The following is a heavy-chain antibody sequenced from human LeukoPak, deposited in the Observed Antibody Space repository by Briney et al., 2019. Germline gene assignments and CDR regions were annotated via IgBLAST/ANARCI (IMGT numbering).Heavy chain of an antibody. V-gene: IGHV3-23*01. CDR1: GFTFNSYA. CDR3: ARQSLGASGLDH. J-gene: IGHJ4*02. CDR2: ISGSGGST. Sequence: GGSLRLSCAASGFTFNSYAMNWVRQAPGRGLEWVSAISGSGGSTYYADSVKGRFTISRDNSKNTLYLQMNSLRVDDTAIYYCARQSLGASGLDHWGQGVLVTVSS. D-gene: IGHD1-26*01.